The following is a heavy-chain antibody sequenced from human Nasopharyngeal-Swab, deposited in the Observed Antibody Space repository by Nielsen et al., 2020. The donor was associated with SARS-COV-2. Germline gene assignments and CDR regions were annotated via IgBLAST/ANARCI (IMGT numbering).Heavy chain of an antibody. CDR2: IKQDGSEK. CDR3: ARGGWYFDF. J-gene: IGHJ2*01. CDR1: GFTFSSYA. V-gene: IGHV3-7*04. Sequence: GGSLRLSCAASGFTFSSYAMSWVRQAPGKGLEWVANIKQDGSEKYYVDSVKGRFTISMDNAKNSLYLQMNSLRAEDTTVYYCARGGWYFDFWGRGTLVTVSS.